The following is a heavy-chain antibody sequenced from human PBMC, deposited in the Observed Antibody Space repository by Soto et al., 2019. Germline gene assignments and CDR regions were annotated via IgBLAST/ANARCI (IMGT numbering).Heavy chain of an antibody. Sequence: QLQLQESGPALVKPSETLSLTCTVSGGSISSITYYWGWIRQSPEKGLEWIGYIHYGGSTYYNPSLESRATISLATSKTRFSRRLTSVNTSDTGVYYCARCTPVLLRSNFWSGYYLSYFDYWGQGSLVTVSA. D-gene: IGHD3-3*01. V-gene: IGHV4-39*01. CDR3: ARCTPVLLRSNFWSGYYLSYFDY. CDR1: GGSISSITYY. CDR2: IHYGGST. J-gene: IGHJ4*02.